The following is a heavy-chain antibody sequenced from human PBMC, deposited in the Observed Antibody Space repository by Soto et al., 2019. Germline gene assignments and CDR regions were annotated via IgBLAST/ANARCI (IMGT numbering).Heavy chain of an antibody. CDR3: ARDPGRSYGPD. V-gene: IGHV3-66*01. CDR1: GFTVSSNY. D-gene: IGHD1-26*01. J-gene: IGHJ4*02. CDR2: IYSGGST. Sequence: EVQLVESGGGLVQPGGSLRLSCAASGFTVSSNYMSWVRQAPGKGLEWVSVIYSGGSTYYAYSVKGRFTISRDNSKNTLYLQMNSLRAEDTAVYYCARDPGRSYGPDWGQGTLVTVSS.